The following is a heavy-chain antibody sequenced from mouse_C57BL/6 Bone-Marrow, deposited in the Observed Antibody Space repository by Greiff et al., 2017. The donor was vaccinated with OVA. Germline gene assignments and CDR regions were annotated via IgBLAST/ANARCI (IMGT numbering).Heavy chain of an antibody. CDR2: INPGSGGT. V-gene: IGHV1-54*01. Sequence: QVQLQQSGAELVRPGTSVKVSCKASGYAFTNSLIEWVKQRPGQGLEWIGVINPGSGGTNYNEKFKGKATLTADKSSSTAYMQLSSLTSEDSAVYFCARPSYYGRAMDYGGQGTSVTVSS. J-gene: IGHJ4*01. D-gene: IGHD2-10*01. CDR1: GYAFTNSL. CDR3: ARPSYYGRAMDY.